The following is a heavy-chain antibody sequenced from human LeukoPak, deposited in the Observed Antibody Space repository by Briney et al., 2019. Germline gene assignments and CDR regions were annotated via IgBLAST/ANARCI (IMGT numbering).Heavy chain of an antibody. D-gene: IGHD1-26*01. CDR2: INDNGGGS. Sequence: GGSLRLSCAASGLTFIRYAMSWVRQAPGKGLEWVSTINDNGGGSYSADSVRGRFTISIDNSKNTLSLQMNSLRAEDTAVYYCANGHTVGALYYFDYWGQGTLVTVSS. CDR3: ANGHTVGALYYFDY. V-gene: IGHV3-23*01. J-gene: IGHJ4*02. CDR1: GLTFIRYA.